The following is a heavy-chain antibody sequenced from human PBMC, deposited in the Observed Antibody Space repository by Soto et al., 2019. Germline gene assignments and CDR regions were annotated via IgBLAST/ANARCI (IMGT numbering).Heavy chain of an antibody. V-gene: IGHV4-31*03. CDR1: GGSISSGGYY. Sequence: PSETLSLTCTVSGGSISSGGYYWSWIRQHPGKGLEWIGYIYYSGSTYYNPSLKSRVTISVDTSKNQFSLKLSSVTAADTAVYYCASSPGGGRQPGYYYYGMDVWGRGTTVTVSS. J-gene: IGHJ6*02. CDR3: ASSPGGGRQPGYYYYGMDV. D-gene: IGHD3-16*01. CDR2: IYYSGST.